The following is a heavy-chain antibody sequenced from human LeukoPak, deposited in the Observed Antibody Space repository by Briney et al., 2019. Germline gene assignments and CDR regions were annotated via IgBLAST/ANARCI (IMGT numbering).Heavy chain of an antibody. J-gene: IGHJ3*02. D-gene: IGHD6-13*01. V-gene: IGHV3-21*01. Sequence: GGSLRLSCAASGFTFSSYSMNWVRQAPGKGLEWVSSISSSSSYIYYADSVKGRFTISRDNAKNSLYLQMNSLRAEDTAVYYCARKGIAASDAFDIWGQGTMVTVSS. CDR3: ARKGIAASDAFDI. CDR1: GFTFSSYS. CDR2: ISSSSSYI.